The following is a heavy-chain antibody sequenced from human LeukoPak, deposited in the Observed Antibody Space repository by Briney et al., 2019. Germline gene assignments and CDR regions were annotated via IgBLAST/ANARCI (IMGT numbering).Heavy chain of an antibody. V-gene: IGHV3-11*01. Sequence: GGSLRLSCAASGFTFSDYNMRWIRQAPGKGLEWVSSISRSGSTKYYADSVKGRFTISRDNAKNSLFLQMNSLRAEDTAVYYCARGAEYCSSTSCPNDYWGQGTLVTVSS. CDR3: ARGAEYCSSTSCPNDY. D-gene: IGHD2-2*01. J-gene: IGHJ4*02. CDR2: ISRSGSTK. CDR1: GFTFSDYN.